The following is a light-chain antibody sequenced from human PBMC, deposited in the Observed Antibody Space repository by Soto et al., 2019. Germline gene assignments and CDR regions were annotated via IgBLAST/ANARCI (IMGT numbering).Light chain of an antibody. CDR3: QQSYSNPTWT. Sequence: DIQMTQYPSSVSASVGDGITIACRGSQNISTYLNWYQQKPGEAPTLLVYDSSTLQSGVPSRFSGSGFGAEFTLTVSSLQPEDFATYYCQQSYSNPTWTFGQGTMVDI. CDR1: QNISTY. CDR2: DSS. V-gene: IGKV1-39*01. J-gene: IGKJ1*01.